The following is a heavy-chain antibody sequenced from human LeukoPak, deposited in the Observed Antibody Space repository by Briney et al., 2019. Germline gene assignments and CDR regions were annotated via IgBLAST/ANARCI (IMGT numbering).Heavy chain of an antibody. D-gene: IGHD3-3*01. CDR3: AKGVEKYYDFWSGYYTTYYHYGMDV. J-gene: IGHJ6*02. CDR2: INGDGSST. CDR1: GFTLSSYY. Sequence: GGSLRLSCEASGFTLSSYYMHWARQTPGKGLIWVSQINGDGSSTGYADSVKGRFTISRDNAKNTLYLQMNSLRAEDTAVYYCAKGVEKYYDFWSGYYTTYYHYGMDVWGQGTTVTVSS. V-gene: IGHV3-74*01.